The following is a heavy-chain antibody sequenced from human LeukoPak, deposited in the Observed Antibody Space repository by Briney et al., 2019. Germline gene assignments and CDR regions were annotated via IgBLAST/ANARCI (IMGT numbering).Heavy chain of an antibody. CDR3: ARKGTLEYYDSSGYYNY. CDR1: GGSFSGYY. CDR2: INHSGST. Sequence: SETLSLTCAVYGGSFSGYYWSWIRQPPGKGLEWIGEINHSGSTNYNPSLKSRVTISVDTSKNQFSLKLSSVTAADTAVYYCARKGTLEYYDSSGYYNYWGQGTLVTVSS. D-gene: IGHD3-22*01. J-gene: IGHJ4*02. V-gene: IGHV4-34*01.